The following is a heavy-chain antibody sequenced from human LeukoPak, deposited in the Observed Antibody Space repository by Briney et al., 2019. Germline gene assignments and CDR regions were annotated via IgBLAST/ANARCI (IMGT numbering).Heavy chain of an antibody. D-gene: IGHD3-16*01. CDR1: GGSISSHY. CDR2: IYYSGST. CDR3: ARGGSWGAH. J-gene: IGHJ4*02. V-gene: IGHV4-59*11. Sequence: SETLSLTCTVSGGSISSHYWSWIRQPPGKGLEWIGYIYYSGSTNYNPSLKSRVTISVDTSKNQFSLKLSSVTAADTAVYYCARGGSWGAHWGQGTLVTVSS.